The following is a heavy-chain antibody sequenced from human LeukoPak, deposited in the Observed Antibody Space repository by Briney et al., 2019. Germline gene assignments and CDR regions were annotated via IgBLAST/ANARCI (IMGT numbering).Heavy chain of an antibody. J-gene: IGHJ4*02. CDR3: ARGISTDSSYYVIGGFDY. CDR2: TYYRSKWYN. Sequence: SQTLSLTCAISGDSVSGNSAAWNWIRQSPSRGLEWLGRTYYRSKWYNDYAVSVKSRITINPDTSRNQFSLQLNSVTPEDTAVYYCARGISTDSSYYVIGGFDYWGQGTLVTVSS. V-gene: IGHV6-1*01. D-gene: IGHD3-22*01. CDR1: GDSVSGNSAA.